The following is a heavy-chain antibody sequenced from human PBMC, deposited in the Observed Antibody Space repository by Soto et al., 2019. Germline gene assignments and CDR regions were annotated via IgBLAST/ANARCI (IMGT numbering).Heavy chain of an antibody. V-gene: IGHV3-30*03. J-gene: IGHJ4*02. Sequence: PGGSLRLSCAASGFTFSSYGMHWVRQAPGKGLEWVAVISYDGSNKYYADSVKGRFTISRDNSKNTLYLQMNSLRAEDTAVYYCARDPDEWLLFPDYWGQGTLVTVSS. D-gene: IGHD3-3*01. CDR1: GFTFSSYG. CDR3: ARDPDEWLLFPDY. CDR2: ISYDGSNK.